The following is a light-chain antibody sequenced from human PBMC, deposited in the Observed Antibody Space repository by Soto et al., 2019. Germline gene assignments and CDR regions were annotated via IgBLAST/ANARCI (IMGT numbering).Light chain of an antibody. CDR1: QSVSSSY. Sequence: EIVLTQSPGTLSLSPGEGATLSCRVSQSVSSSYIAWYQQRPGQTPSLLIYGASTRATGIPDRFSGSGSGTDFTLTISRLEPEDFAVYYCQQYGSSPRTFGQGTRLEIK. CDR3: QQYGSSPRT. CDR2: GAS. J-gene: IGKJ5*01. V-gene: IGKV3-20*01.